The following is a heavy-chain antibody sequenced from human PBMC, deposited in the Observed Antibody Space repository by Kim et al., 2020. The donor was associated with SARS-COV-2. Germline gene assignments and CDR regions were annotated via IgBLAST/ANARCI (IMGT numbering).Heavy chain of an antibody. V-gene: IGHV3-21*04. CDR3: VRENSAGSRAANFDF. D-gene: IGHD6-13*01. CDR1: GFIFMNYA. CDR2: ISGSSSFT. J-gene: IGHJ4*02. Sequence: GGSLRLSCAASGFIFMNYAMNWIRETPGGALEWVSFISGSSSFTYYSESVKGRFTISRDNAQNSLHLQMDSPRVEDTATFYCVRENSAGSRAANFDFWGQ.